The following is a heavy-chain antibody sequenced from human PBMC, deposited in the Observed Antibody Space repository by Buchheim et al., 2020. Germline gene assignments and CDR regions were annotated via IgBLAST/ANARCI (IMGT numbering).Heavy chain of an antibody. Sequence: QVELVESGGGVVQPGRSLRLSCAGSGVSFSAYGMHWVRQAPGKGLEWVAHMSIDGRDNDYADSVKGRFIISRDNSHNTLYLQVNSLGVEDTAVYYCATGGWGSDFFDYWGQGTL. CDR3: ATGGWGSDFFDY. J-gene: IGHJ4*02. D-gene: IGHD7-27*01. CDR1: GVSFSAYG. CDR2: MSIDGRDN. V-gene: IGHV3-33*03.